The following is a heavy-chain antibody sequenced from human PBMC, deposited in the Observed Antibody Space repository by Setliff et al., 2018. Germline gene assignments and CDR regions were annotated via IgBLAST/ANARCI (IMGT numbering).Heavy chain of an antibody. J-gene: IGHJ5*02. Sequence: SETLSLTCIVSAVSVSRHYWSWIRQPPGKTLEWIGYIYTGGSTTYNPSLKSRVTLSLDTSKNHLSLNLTSVTAADTAVYYCARDVWGAGTGWFDPWGLGILVTVSS. V-gene: IGHV4-4*08. CDR3: ARDVWGAGTGWFDP. CDR2: IYTGGST. CDR1: AVSVSRHY. D-gene: IGHD1-1*01.